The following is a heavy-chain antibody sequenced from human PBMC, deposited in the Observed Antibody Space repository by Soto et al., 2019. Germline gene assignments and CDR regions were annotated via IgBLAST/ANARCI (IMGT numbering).Heavy chain of an antibody. J-gene: IGHJ5*02. V-gene: IGHV4-34*01. CDR2: ITHSGRT. CDR1: GGSLSSYY. D-gene: IGHD4-17*01. CDR3: ARGTVTTGSYDS. Sequence: QVQLQQWGAGLLKPSETLSLTCAVYGGSLSSYYWHWIRQSPGQGLEWIGEITHSGRTKYRSSLESRITISLDTSKNWFALRLTYVTAADTAVYYCARGTVTTGSYDSWGQGTLATVSS.